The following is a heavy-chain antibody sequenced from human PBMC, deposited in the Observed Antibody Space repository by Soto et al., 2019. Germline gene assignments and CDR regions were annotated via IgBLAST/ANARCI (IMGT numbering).Heavy chain of an antibody. V-gene: IGHV4-31*03. D-gene: IGHD1-26*01. J-gene: IGHJ6*02. CDR3: AIDSGSYSDYYYGMDV. Sequence: SETLSLTCTVSGGSISSGGYYWSWIRQHPGKGLEWIGYIYYSGSTYYNPSLKSRVTISVDTSKNQFSLKLSSVTAADTAVYYCAIDSGSYSDYYYGMDVWGQGTTVTVS. CDR2: IYYSGST. CDR1: GGSISSGGYY.